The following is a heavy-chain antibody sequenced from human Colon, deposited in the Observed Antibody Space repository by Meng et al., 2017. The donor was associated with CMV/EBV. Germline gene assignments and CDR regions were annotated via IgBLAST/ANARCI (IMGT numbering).Heavy chain of an antibody. V-gene: IGHV3-30*02. CDR3: AKIPHYSDGPRDTFNV. Sequence: GGSLRLSCAASGFRFTHYGIDWVRQTPGKGLEWVAFILYDGSNEYYADSVRGRFTISRDNSKNTLFLQMNSLRPEDTGVYYCAKIPHYSDGPRDTFNVWGQGTLVTVSS. D-gene: IGHD3-22*01. CDR1: GFRFTHYG. J-gene: IGHJ3*01. CDR2: ILYDGSNE.